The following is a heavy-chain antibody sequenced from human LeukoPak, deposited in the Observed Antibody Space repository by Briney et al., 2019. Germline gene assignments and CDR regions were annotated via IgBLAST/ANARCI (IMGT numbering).Heavy chain of an antibody. D-gene: IGHD1-26*01. V-gene: IGHV3-23*01. CDR1: GFTFSNYA. CDR2: VSGSGSST. CDR3: AKLLKSIVGASSGFDY. Sequence: GGSLRLSCAASGFTFSNYAMRWVRQAPGKGLEWVSSVSGSGSSTYYADSVRGRFTISRDNSKNTLYLQMNSLRAEDTAVYYCAKLLKSIVGASSGFDYWGQGTLVTVSS. J-gene: IGHJ4*02.